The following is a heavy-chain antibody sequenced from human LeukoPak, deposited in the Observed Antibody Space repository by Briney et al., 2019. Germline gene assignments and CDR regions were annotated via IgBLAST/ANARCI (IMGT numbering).Heavy chain of an antibody. D-gene: IGHD3-10*01. CDR1: GASVNTRGFC. J-gene: IGHJ4*01. Sequence: SETLSLTCNVSGASVNTRGFCLNWIRQPPGKGLEWLGCKYPTGGTYYNPSLKSRVTISVDTSKNQFSLKLSSVTAADTAVYFSARSTGLWFGELSNYFDYWGHGTLVNVSS. CDR3: ARSTGLWFGELSNYFDY. V-gene: IGHV4-30-2*05. CDR2: KYPTGGT.